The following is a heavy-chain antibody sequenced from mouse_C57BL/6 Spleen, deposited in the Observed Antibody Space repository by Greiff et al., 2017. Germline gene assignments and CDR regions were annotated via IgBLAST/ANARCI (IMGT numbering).Heavy chain of an antibody. J-gene: IGHJ3*01. D-gene: IGHD3-3*01. CDR1: GFTFSSYG. CDR3: ARLGDGFAY. CDR2: LSSGGSYT. V-gene: IGHV5-6*01. Sequence: EVKLQESGGDLVKPGGSLKLSCAASGFTFSSYGMSWVRQTPDKRLAWVATLSSGGSYTYYPDSVKGRFTISRDNAKNTLYLQMSSLKSEDTAMYYCARLGDGFAYWGQGTLVTVSA.